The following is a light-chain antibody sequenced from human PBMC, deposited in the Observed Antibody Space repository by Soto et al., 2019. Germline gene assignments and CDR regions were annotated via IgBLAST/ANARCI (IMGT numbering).Light chain of an antibody. V-gene: IGKV1-5*03. CDR3: QHYNSYSEA. CDR1: QSISSY. CDR2: KAS. Sequence: IQLTQSPSSLSASVGDRVTIPCRASQSISSYLAWYQQKPGKAPKLLIYKASSLESGVPSRFSGSGSGTEFTLTISSLQPDDFATYYCQHYNSYSEAFGQGTKVDIK. J-gene: IGKJ1*01.